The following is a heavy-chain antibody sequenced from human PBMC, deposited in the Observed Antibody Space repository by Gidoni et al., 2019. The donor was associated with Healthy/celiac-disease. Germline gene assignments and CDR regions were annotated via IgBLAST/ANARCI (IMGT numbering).Heavy chain of an antibody. CDR2: IIPNFGTA. CDR1: GGTFSSYA. CDR3: ASFSYGMDV. Sequence: QVQLVQSGAEVKKPGSSVKVSCKASGGTFSSYAISWVRQAPGQGLEWMGGIIPNFGTANYAPKFQGRVTITADESTGTAYMELSSLRSEDTAVYYCASFSYGMDVWGQGTTVTVSS. J-gene: IGHJ6*02. V-gene: IGHV1-69*01.